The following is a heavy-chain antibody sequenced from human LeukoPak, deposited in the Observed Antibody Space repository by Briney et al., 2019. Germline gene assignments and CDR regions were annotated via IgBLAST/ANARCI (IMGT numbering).Heavy chain of an antibody. CDR2: ISGSGGST. J-gene: IGHJ3*02. V-gene: IGHV3-23*01. Sequence: GGSLRLSCAASGFTFSSYAMSWVRQAPGKGLEWVSAISGSGGSTYYAESVKGRFTISRDNSKNTLYLQMNSLRAEDTAVYYCAKRFARYHNIVVVPAAIWFPFDIWGQGTMVTVSS. CDR1: GFTFSSYA. CDR3: AKRFARYHNIVVVPAAIWFPFDI. D-gene: IGHD2-2*01.